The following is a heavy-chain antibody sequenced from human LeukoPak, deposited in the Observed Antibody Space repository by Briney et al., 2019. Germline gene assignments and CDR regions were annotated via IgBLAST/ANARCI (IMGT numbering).Heavy chain of an antibody. Sequence: GGSLRLSCAASGFTFDDYGMSWVRQAPGKGLEWVSAISGSGGSTYYADSVKGRFTISRDNAKNSLYLQMNSLRAEDTAVYYCVKGPNYYDSSGYIWDAFDIWGQGTMVTVSS. CDR2: ISGSGGST. V-gene: IGHV3-23*01. J-gene: IGHJ3*02. CDR3: VKGPNYYDSSGYIWDAFDI. CDR1: GFTFDDYG. D-gene: IGHD3-22*01.